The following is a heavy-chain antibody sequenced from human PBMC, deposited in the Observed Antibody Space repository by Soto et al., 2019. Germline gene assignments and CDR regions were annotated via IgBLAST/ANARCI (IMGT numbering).Heavy chain of an antibody. V-gene: IGHV4-30-2*01. CDR2: SYHTGTT. Sequence: QLKLQEAGSGLVKPSETLSLTCGVSGDSVSTNRYSWGWIRQPPGKGLEWIGYSYHTGTTYYNPSLKTRVNIYVDRSKNNFSLNLTSVTAADTALYYCARLDEVLRFLVDTWGQGTLVTVSS. CDR1: GDSVSTNRYS. CDR3: ARLDEVLRFLVDT. D-gene: IGHD3-3*01. J-gene: IGHJ5*02.